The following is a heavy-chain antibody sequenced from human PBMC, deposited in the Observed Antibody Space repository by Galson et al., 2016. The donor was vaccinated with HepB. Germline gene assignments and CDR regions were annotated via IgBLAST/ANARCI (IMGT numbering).Heavy chain of an antibody. CDR1: GFTFSSCT. D-gene: IGHD6-19*01. CDR2: ISSSTSYI. J-gene: IGHJ4*02. Sequence: SLRLSCAASGFTFSSCTMNWVRQAPGKGLEWVSSISSSTSYIYSADSVKGRFTISRDNAKNSLYLQMNSLRVEDTAIYYCTRDLGWGGTGYFDYWGQGTRVTVSS. V-gene: IGHV3-21*01. CDR3: TRDLGWGGTGYFDY.